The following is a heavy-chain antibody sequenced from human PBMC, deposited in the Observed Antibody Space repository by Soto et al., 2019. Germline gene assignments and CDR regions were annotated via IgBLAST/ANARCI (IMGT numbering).Heavy chain of an antibody. CDR2: IWYDGSNK. D-gene: IGHD3-16*01. CDR3: AKTGLRIWDLDFDY. J-gene: IGHJ4*02. CDR1: GFTFISYG. V-gene: IGHV3-33*06. Sequence: GGSLRLSCAASGFTFISYGMHWVLQAPGKGLEWVAVIWYDGSNKYYADSVKGRFTISRDNSKNTLYLQMNSLRAEDTAVYYCAKTGLRIWDLDFDYWGQGTLVTVSS.